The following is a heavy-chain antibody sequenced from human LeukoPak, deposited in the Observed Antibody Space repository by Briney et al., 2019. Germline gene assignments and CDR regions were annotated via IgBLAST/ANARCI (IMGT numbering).Heavy chain of an antibody. D-gene: IGHD3-3*01. CDR3: ARDLPTYDFWSGYPEYYMDV. V-gene: IGHV3-48*04. Sequence: PGGSLRLSCAASGFTFSSYSMNWVRQAPGKELEWVSYISSSSSTIYYADSVKGRFTISRDNAKNSLYLQMNSLRAEDTAVYYCARDLPTYDFWSGYPEYYMDVWGKGTTVTVSS. CDR1: GFTFSSYS. CDR2: ISSSSSTI. J-gene: IGHJ6*03.